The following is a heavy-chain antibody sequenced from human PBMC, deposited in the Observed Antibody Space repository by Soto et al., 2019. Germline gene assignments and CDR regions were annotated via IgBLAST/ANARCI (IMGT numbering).Heavy chain of an antibody. CDR3: ARRITMVRGPYYYYGMDV. CDR1: VFTFSIHG. Sequence: HPRGSLLLSCDASVFTFSIHGMTWVRQAPGKGLELVAFISSTSSTKNYADSVKGRFTISRDNTKNSLYLQMSSLRDEDTAVYYCARRITMVRGPYYYYGMDVWGQGTTVTVSS. V-gene: IGHV3-48*02. D-gene: IGHD3-10*01. CDR2: ISSTSSTK. J-gene: IGHJ6*02.